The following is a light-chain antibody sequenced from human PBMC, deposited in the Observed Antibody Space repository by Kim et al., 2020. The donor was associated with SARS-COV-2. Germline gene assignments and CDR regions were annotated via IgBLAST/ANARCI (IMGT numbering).Light chain of an antibody. CDR2: GAS. Sequence: DIVLTQSPGPLSLSPGERATLSCRASQSVRNNQLAWYQQKPGQAPRLLIYGASSRATGIPDRFSGSGSGTDFTLTISRLEPEDLAVYYCQQYGRTFGQGTKVDIK. V-gene: IGKV3-20*01. J-gene: IGKJ1*01. CDR3: QQYGRT. CDR1: QSVRNNQ.